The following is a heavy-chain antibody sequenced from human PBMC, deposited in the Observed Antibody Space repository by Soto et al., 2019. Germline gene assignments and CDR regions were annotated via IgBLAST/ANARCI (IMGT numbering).Heavy chain of an antibody. D-gene: IGHD3-16*01. CDR2: IYYSGNT. Sequence: PSETLSLTCTVSGGSISYYYWGWIRQPPGRGLEWIGSIYYSGNTHYNPSLKSRVTISVDTSMNQFSLNLDSVTAGDSAVYYCVRGVYVHEFDYWGQGALVTVSS. CDR1: GGSISYYY. V-gene: IGHV4-59*01. CDR3: VRGVYVHEFDY. J-gene: IGHJ4*02.